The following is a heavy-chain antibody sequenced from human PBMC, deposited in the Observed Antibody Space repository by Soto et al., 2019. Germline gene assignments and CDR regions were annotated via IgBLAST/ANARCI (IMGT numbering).Heavy chain of an antibody. V-gene: IGHV3-21*01. CDR3: ARGITMVRGVITRYYFYYGMDV. Sequence: GGSLRLSCAASRFTFSSYSMNWVRQALGQGMEWVSSISSSSSYIYYADSVKGRFTISRDNAKNSLYLQMNSLRAEDTAVYYCARGITMVRGVITRYYFYYGMDVWGQGTTVTVSS. D-gene: IGHD3-10*01. J-gene: IGHJ6*02. CDR1: RFTFSSYS. CDR2: ISSSSSYI.